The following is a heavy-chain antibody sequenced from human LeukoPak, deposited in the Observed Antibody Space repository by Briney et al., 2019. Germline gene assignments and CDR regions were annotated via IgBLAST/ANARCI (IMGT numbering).Heavy chain of an antibody. Sequence: SETLSLTCTVSGGSISSGSDYWSWIRQPAGKGLEWIGRMYMSGSTNYNPSLKSRVTISVDTSKNQFSLKLRYVTAADTAVYYCARDRTAIGGIDYWGQGTLVPVSS. CDR1: GGSISSGSDY. J-gene: IGHJ4*02. V-gene: IGHV4-61*02. CDR3: ARDRTAIGGIDY. CDR2: MYMSGST. D-gene: IGHD2-21*01.